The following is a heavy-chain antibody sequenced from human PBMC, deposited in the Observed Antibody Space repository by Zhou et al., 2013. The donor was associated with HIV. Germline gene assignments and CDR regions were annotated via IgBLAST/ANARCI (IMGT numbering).Heavy chain of an antibody. D-gene: IGHD3-22*01. CDR1: GGTFTSHG. CDR2: IIPFVGTV. J-gene: IGHJ4*02. Sequence: QVQLEQSGAEVKKPGSSVRVSCKASGGTFTSHGFNWVRQAPGQGLQWMGKIIPFVGTVIYAEKFKGRVTITADEFTTTAYMDLGSLTSDDTAVYYCVKEKRADGDRGPGDDWGQGTLITVSS. CDR3: VKEKRADGDRGPGDD. V-gene: IGHV1-69*11.